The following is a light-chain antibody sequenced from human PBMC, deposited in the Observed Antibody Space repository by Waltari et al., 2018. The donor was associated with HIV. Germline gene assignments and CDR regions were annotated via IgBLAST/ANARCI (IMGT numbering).Light chain of an antibody. CDR3: TSYTGSTNLL. J-gene: IGLJ2*01. CDR2: EFT. CDR1: ISDVAAYAY. Sequence: QSALTQPPSASGSPGQSVTISCTGPISDVAAYAYVSWYQHHPGKAPKLIIYEFTKRPSGVPDRFSGSKSDYTASLTVSGLQAEDEADYYCTSYTGSTNLLFGGGTKLTVL. V-gene: IGLV2-8*01.